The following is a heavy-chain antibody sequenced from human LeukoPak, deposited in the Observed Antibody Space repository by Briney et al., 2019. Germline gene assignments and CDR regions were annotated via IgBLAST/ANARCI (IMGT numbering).Heavy chain of an antibody. CDR3: ARHPAIELLWFGELSYNWFDP. V-gene: IGHV4-59*08. CDR2: IYYSGST. D-gene: IGHD3-10*01. Sequence: SETLSLTCTVSGGSISSYYWSWIRQPPGKGLEWIGYIYYSGSTNYNPSLKSRVTISVDTSKNQFSLKLSSVTAADTAVYYCARHPAIELLWFGELSYNWFDPWGQGTLVTVSS. J-gene: IGHJ5*02. CDR1: GGSISSYY.